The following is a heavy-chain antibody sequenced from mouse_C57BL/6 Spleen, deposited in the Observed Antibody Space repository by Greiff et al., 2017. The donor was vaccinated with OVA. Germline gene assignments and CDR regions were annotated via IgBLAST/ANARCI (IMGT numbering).Heavy chain of an antibody. CDR1: GFTFSSYA. J-gene: IGHJ4*01. CDR2: ISDGGSYT. Sequence: EVHLVESGGGLVKPGGSLKLSCAASGFTFSSYAMSWVRQTPEKRLEWVATISDGGSYTYYPDNVKGRFTISRDNAKNNLYLQMSHLKSEDTAMYYCARDRITTVVATSDYAMDYWGQGTSVTVSS. D-gene: IGHD1-1*01. V-gene: IGHV5-4*01. CDR3: ARDRITTVVATSDYAMDY.